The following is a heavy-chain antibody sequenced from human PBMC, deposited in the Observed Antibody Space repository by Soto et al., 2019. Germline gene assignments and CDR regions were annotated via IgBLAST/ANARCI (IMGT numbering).Heavy chain of an antibody. CDR3: ARVAGDGWYDA. Sequence: SETLSLTCAVSGGYLSSGGYSWSWIRQPPGKGLEWIGNIYFSGNTYYKPSLKSRVTISVDRSNNQFSLNLNSVTAADTAVYYCARVAGDGWYDAWGQGTLVTV. CDR2: IYFSGNT. CDR1: GGYLSSGGYS. J-gene: IGHJ5*02. V-gene: IGHV4-30-2*01.